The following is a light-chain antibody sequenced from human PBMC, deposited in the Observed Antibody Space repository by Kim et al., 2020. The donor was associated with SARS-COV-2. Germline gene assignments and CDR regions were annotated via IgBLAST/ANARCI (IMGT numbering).Light chain of an antibody. CDR1: NIVSNS. V-gene: IGLV3-21*01. J-gene: IGLJ2*01. CDR3: HVWESSGDHQL. Sequence: SYEVTQPPSVSVAPGKTARITCGGPNIVSNSVQWYQMKPGQAPLLVMYYNSDRPSGIPERFSGSSSGNTATLTISRVEAGDEADYYCHVWESSGDHQLFGGGTPLTVL. CDR2: YNS.